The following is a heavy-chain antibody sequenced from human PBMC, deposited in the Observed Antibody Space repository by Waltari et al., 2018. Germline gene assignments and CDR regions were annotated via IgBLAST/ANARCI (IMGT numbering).Heavy chain of an antibody. V-gene: IGHV4-39*01. CDR1: GGSISSSSYC. Sequence: QLQLQESGPGLVKPSETLSLTCTVSGGSISSSSYCWGWVRQPPGKGLEWIGSIYYSGGTYYNPSLKSRVTISVDTSKNQFSLKLSSVTAADTAVYYCARRGYDFWSGYYRYWGQGTLVTVSS. CDR2: IYYSGGT. D-gene: IGHD3-3*01. J-gene: IGHJ4*02. CDR3: ARRGYDFWSGYYRY.